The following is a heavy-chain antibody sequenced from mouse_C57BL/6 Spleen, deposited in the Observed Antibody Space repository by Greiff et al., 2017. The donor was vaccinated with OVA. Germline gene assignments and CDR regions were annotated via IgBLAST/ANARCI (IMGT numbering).Heavy chain of an antibody. J-gene: IGHJ2*01. D-gene: IGHD4-1*01. V-gene: IGHV2-2*01. CDR1: GFSLTSYG. Sequence: QVQLKESGPGLVQPSQRLSITCTVSGFSLTSYGVHWVRQSPGKGLEWLGVIWSGGSTDYNAAFISRLSISKDNSKSQVFFKMNSLQADDTAIYYCARGGLGREKYFDYWGQGTTLTVSS. CDR3: ARGGLGREKYFDY. CDR2: IWSGGST.